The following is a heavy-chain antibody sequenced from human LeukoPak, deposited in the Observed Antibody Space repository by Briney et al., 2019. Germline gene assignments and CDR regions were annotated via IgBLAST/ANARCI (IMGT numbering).Heavy chain of an antibody. CDR2: INPNSGGT. Sequence: ASVKVSCKASGGTFSSYAISWVRQAPGQGLEWMGWINPNSGGTNYAQKFQGRVTMTRDTSISTAYMELSRLRSDDTAVYYCARASSVRFLEWLFGYWGQGTLVTVSS. CDR3: ARASSVRFLEWLFGY. V-gene: IGHV1-2*02. J-gene: IGHJ4*02. CDR1: GGTFSSYA. D-gene: IGHD3-3*01.